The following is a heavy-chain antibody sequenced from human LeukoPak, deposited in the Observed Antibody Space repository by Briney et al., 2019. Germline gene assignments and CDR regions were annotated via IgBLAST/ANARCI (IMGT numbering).Heavy chain of an antibody. CDR3: AKDRVPAAILYCYYGMDV. V-gene: IGHV3-30*18. CDR2: ISYDGSNK. CDR1: GFTFSSYG. J-gene: IGHJ6*02. D-gene: IGHD2-2*01. Sequence: GGSLRLSCAASGFTFSSYGMHWVRQAPGKGLEWVAVISYDGSNKYYADSAKGRFTISRDNSKNTLYLQMNSLRAEDTAVYYCAKDRVPAAILYCYYGMDVWGQGTTVTVSS.